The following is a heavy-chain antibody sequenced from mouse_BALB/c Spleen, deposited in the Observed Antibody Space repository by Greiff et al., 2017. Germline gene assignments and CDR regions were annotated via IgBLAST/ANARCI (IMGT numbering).Heavy chain of an antibody. Sequence: VQLQQSGAELVKPGASVKLSCTASGFNIKDTYMHWVKQRPEQGLEWIGRIDPANGNTKYDPKFQGKATITADTSSNTAYLQLSSLTSEDTAVYYCGSSEGFDYWGQGTTLTVSS. CDR2: IDPANGNT. V-gene: IGHV14-3*02. CDR3: GSSEGFDY. J-gene: IGHJ2*01. CDR1: GFNIKDTY.